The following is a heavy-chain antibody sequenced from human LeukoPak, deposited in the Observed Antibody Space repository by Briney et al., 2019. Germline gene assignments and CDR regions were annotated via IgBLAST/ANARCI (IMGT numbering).Heavy chain of an antibody. CDR3: ARDYDILTGSWDY. J-gene: IGHJ4*02. D-gene: IGHD3-9*01. Sequence: SETLSLTCTVSGGSISNYYWGWIRQPPGKGLEWIGYIYYSGSTNYNPSLKSRVTISVDTSKNQFSLKLSSVTAADTAVYYCARDYDILTGSWDYWGQGTLVTVSS. CDR1: GGSISNYY. CDR2: IYYSGST. V-gene: IGHV4-59*01.